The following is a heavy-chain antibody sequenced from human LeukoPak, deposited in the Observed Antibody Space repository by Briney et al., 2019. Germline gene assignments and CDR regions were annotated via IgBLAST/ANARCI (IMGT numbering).Heavy chain of an antibody. Sequence: GGSLRLSCVASGFTFNTYAIHWVRQAPGKGLEWVAVVPKDGNTKYYADSVKGRFTISRDNSKNTVYLQMNSLRTEDTSVYYCARGIQPPRYYGSGSDTFDIWGQGTMVTVSS. CDR2: VPKDGNTK. CDR1: GFTFNTYA. V-gene: IGHV3-30*04. J-gene: IGHJ3*02. CDR3: ARGIQPPRYYGSGSDTFDI. D-gene: IGHD3-10*01.